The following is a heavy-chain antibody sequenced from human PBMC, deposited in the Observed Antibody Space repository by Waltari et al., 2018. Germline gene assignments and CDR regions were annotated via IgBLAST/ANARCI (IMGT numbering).Heavy chain of an antibody. CDR1: GGTVSSYA. J-gene: IGHJ4*02. CDR2: IIPIFGTA. Sequence: QVQLVQSGAEVKTPGSPVQVPCKASGGTVSSYALRWVRQAPGQGLEWMGRIIPIFGTANYAQKFQGRVTITADESTSTAYMELSSLRSEDTAVYYCAREMTGYKFQFDYWGQGTLVTVSS. CDR3: AREMTGYKFQFDY. D-gene: IGHD3-9*01. V-gene: IGHV1-69*15.